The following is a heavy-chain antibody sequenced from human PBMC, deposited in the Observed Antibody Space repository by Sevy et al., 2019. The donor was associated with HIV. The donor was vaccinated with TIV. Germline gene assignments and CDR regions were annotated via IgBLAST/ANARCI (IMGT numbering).Heavy chain of an antibody. CDR1: GFTFSSYS. V-gene: IGHV3-21*01. CDR3: ARHIRGKYQLLYYFDY. D-gene: IGHD2-2*01. Sequence: GGSLRLSCAASGFTFSSYSMNWVRQAPGKGLEWVSSISSSSSYIYYADSVKGRFTISRDNAKNSLYLQMNSLRAEDMAVYYCARHIRGKYQLLYYFDYWGQGTLVTVSS. CDR2: ISSSSSYI. J-gene: IGHJ4*02.